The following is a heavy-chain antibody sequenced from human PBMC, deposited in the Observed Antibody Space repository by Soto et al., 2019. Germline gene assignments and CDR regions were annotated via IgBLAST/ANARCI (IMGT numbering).Heavy chain of an antibody. V-gene: IGHV5-51*01. J-gene: IGHJ4*02. CDR3: ARQGGCSSTSCYVQLDY. Sequence: GESLKISCKGSGYSFTSYWIGWVRQMPGKGLEWMGIIYPGDSDTRYSPSFQGQVTISADKSISTAYLQWSSLKASDTAIYYCARQGGCSSTSCYVQLDYWGQGTLVTVSS. CDR1: GYSFTSYW. CDR2: IYPGDSDT. D-gene: IGHD2-2*01.